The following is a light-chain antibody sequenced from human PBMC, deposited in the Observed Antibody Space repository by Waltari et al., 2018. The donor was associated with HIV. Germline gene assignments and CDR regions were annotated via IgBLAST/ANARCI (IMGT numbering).Light chain of an antibody. V-gene: IGLV6-57*01. J-gene: IGLJ3*02. CDR3: QSYDSSNQGV. Sequence: NFMLTQPHSVSESPGKTVTISCTRTSGSIASNYVQWSQQRPGSSPTTVIYEDNQRPSGVPDRFSGSIDSSSNSASLTISGLKTEDEADYYCQSYDSSNQGVFGGGTKLTVL. CDR1: SGSIASNY. CDR2: EDN.